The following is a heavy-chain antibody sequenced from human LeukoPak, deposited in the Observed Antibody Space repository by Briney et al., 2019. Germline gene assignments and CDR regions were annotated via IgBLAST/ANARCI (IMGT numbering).Heavy chain of an antibody. J-gene: IGHJ6*03. CDR2: ISSSSSYI. CDR1: GFTFSSYS. Sequence: GGSLRLSCAASGFTFSSYSMNWVRQAPGKGLEWVSSISSSSSYIYYADSVKGRFTISRDNAKNSLYLQMNSLRAEDTAVYYCARSGSGSYYNDYYYMDVWGKGTTVTISS. V-gene: IGHV3-21*01. CDR3: ARSGSGSYYNDYYYMDV. D-gene: IGHD3-10*01.